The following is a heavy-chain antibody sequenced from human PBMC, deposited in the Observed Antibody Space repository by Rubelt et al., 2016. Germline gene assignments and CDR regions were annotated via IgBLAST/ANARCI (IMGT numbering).Heavy chain of an antibody. J-gene: IGHJ4*02. CDR3: AGDLSGYNAY. CDR2: TSHSGST. V-gene: IGHV4-39*07. D-gene: IGHD5-24*01. Sequence: QLQLQESGPGLVKPSETPSLTCTVSGGSISSSNYYWGWIRQPPGKGLEWIGSTSHSGSTYYNPSLKSRVNISLDTTKNQVSLRLNFVTAADTAVNYCAGDLSGYNAYWGQGTLVTVSS. CDR1: GGSISSSNYY.